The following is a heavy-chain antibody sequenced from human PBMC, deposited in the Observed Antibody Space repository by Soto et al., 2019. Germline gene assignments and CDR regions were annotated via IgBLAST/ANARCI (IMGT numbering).Heavy chain of an antibody. Sequence: QVQLQESGPGLVKPSQTLSLTCTVSGGSISSGGYYWSWIRQHPGKGLEWIGYIYYSGSTYYNPSLRSRVTLSVATSKNQFSLKLSSVTAADTAVYYCARDARYCSGGSCYPADGYGMDVWGQGTTVTVSS. CDR1: GGSISSGGYY. J-gene: IGHJ6*02. D-gene: IGHD2-15*01. CDR2: IYYSGST. CDR3: ARDARYCSGGSCYPADGYGMDV. V-gene: IGHV4-31*03.